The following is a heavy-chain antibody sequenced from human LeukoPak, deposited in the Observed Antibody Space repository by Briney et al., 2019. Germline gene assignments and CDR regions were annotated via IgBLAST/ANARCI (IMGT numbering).Heavy chain of an antibody. Sequence: PGGSLRLSCAASGFTFSSYAMSWVRQAPGKGLEWVAFIRYDGSNKYYADSVKGRFTISRDNSKNTLYLQMNSLRAEDTAVYYCARETLIYYYGSGSYYVFFDYWGQGTLVTVSS. CDR3: ARETLIYYYGSGSYYVFFDY. CDR2: IRYDGSNK. CDR1: GFTFSSYA. V-gene: IGHV3-30*02. J-gene: IGHJ4*02. D-gene: IGHD3-10*01.